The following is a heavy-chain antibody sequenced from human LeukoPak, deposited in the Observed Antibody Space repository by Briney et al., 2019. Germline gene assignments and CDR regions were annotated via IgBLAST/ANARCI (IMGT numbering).Heavy chain of an antibody. CDR1: GGSIRNHF. D-gene: IGHD4-11*01. V-gene: IGHV4-59*11. CDR2: IYYTTNP. Sequence: PSETLSLTCSVAGGSIRNHFWSWIRLSPGKGLEWIGNIYYTTNPNYNPSLASRVTISIDTSKDQLSLKLSSVTAADTAVYYCARDRNYFDAWGQGTRVTVSS. CDR3: ARDRNYFDA. J-gene: IGHJ5*02.